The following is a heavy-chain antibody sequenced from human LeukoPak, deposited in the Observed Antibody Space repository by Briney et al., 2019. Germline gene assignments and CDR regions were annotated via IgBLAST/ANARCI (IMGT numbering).Heavy chain of an antibody. J-gene: IGHJ4*02. CDR1: GFTFSSYS. Sequence: PGGSLRLSCAASGFTFSSYSMTWVRQAPGKGLEWVSSIRSSSNYIYYADSVKGRFTISRDSAKNSLYLQMNSLRAEDTAVYFCARGQGQLWSFDYWGQGTLVTVSS. CDR2: IRSSSNYI. CDR3: ARGQGQLWSFDY. D-gene: IGHD5-18*01. V-gene: IGHV3-21*01.